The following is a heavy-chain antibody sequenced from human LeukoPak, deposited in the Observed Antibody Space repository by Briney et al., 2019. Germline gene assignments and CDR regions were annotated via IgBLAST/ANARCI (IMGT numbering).Heavy chain of an antibody. J-gene: IGHJ4*02. CDR3: ARVEYSYGSIDY. V-gene: IGHV1-2*02. D-gene: IGHD5-18*01. Sequence: GASVKVSCKASGYTFTGYYMHWVRQAPGQGLEWMGWINPNSGGTNYAQKFQGRVTMTRDTSISAAYMELSRLRSDDTAVYYCARVEYSYGSIDYWGQGTLVTVSS. CDR1: GYTFTGYY. CDR2: INPNSGGT.